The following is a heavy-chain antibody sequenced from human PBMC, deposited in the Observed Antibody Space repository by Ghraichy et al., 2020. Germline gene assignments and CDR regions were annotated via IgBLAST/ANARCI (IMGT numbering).Heavy chain of an antibody. J-gene: IGHJ6*02. D-gene: IGHD1/OR15-1a*01. CDR1: GDSVSRFY. V-gene: IGHV4-59*02. Sequence: SETLSLTCSVSGDSVSRFYWSWVRQAPGKGLEWIGYIYYNGTTRYNPSLQSRVTMSVDTSKNQFSLNLRSVTDADTAVYYCARWRNNMDVWGQGTTVIVSS. CDR2: IYYNGTT. CDR3: ARWRNNMDV.